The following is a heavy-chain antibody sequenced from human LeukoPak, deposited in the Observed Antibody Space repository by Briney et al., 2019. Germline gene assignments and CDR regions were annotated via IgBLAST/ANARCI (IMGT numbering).Heavy chain of an antibody. CDR2: IYTSGST. Sequence: SQTLSLTCTVSGGSISSYYWSWIRQPPGKGLEWIGYIYTSGSTNYNPPLKSRVTISVDTSKNQFSLKLSSVTAADTAVYYCASHAEYFQHWGQGTLVTVSS. J-gene: IGHJ1*01. CDR3: ASHAEYFQH. V-gene: IGHV4-4*09. CDR1: GGSISSYY.